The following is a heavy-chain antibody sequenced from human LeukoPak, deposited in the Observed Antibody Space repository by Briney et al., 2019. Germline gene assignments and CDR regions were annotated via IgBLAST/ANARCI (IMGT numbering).Heavy chain of an antibody. D-gene: IGHD6-13*01. CDR3: ARHGRAAAVDY. V-gene: IGHV4-39*01. Sequence: SETLSLTCTVSGGSISSSSYYWGWIRQPPGKGLEWIGSIYYSGSTYYNPSLKSRVTISVDTSKNQFSLKLSSVTAADTAVYYCARHGRAAAVDYWGQGTLVTVSS. CDR1: GGSISSSSYY. CDR2: IYYSGST. J-gene: IGHJ4*02.